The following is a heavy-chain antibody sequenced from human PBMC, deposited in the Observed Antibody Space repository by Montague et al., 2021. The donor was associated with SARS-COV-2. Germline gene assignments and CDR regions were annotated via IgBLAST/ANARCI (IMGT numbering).Heavy chain of an antibody. V-gene: IGHV5-10-1*01. J-gene: IGHJ3*02. CDR1: GYSFTSYW. CDR2: IDPSDSYT. Sequence: QSGAEVKTPGESLRISCKGSGYSFTSYWISWVRQMSGKGLEWMGRIDPSDSYTNYSPSFQGHVTISADKSISTAYLQWSSLKASDTAMYYCARENFRRYYGSGSYYINAFDIWGQGTMVTVSS. D-gene: IGHD3-10*01. CDR3: ARENFRRYYGSGSYYINAFDI.